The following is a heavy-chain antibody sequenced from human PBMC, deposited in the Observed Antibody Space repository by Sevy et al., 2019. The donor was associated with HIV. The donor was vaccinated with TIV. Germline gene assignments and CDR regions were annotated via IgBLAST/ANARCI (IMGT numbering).Heavy chain of an antibody. D-gene: IGHD3-22*01. CDR2: IYYSGST. J-gene: IGHJ4*02. Sequence: SETLSLTCTVSGGSISSYYWSWIRQPPGKGLEWIGYIYYSGSTNYNPSLRSRVTISVDTSKNQFSLKLSSVTAADTAVYYCARHGQAYYYDSSGYTGRVGPLDYWGQGTLVTVSS. CDR3: ARHGQAYYYDSSGYTGRVGPLDY. V-gene: IGHV4-59*08. CDR1: GGSISSYY.